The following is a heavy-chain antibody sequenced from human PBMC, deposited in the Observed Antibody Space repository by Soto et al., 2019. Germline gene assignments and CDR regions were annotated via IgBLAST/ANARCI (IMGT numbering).Heavy chain of an antibody. Sequence: QVQLVQSGAEVKKPGASVKVSCKASGYTFTRSGISWVRQAPGQGLEWMGWISTYNGDTNYAQTFQGRVTMTTDTSTSLVYIQLRSLRSDDTAVYYCARDGVAPYYYFGMDVWGQGTPVSVSS. CDR2: ISTYNGDT. V-gene: IGHV1-18*01. D-gene: IGHD5-12*01. J-gene: IGHJ6*02. CDR3: ARDGVAPYYYFGMDV. CDR1: GYTFTRSG.